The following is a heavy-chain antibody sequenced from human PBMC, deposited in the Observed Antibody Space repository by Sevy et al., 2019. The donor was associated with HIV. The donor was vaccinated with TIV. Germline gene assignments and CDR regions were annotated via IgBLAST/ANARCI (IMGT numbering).Heavy chain of an antibody. Sequence: GGSLRLSCGASGFIFSNNAMNWVCQAPGKGPEWVSGVESGGSTYYADSVKGRFTISRDNSKNMLFLQMSSLRAEDTAIYYCATGDTAMITDLDYWGLGTLVTVSS. CDR2: VESGGST. D-gene: IGHD5-18*01. CDR1: GFIFSNNA. V-gene: IGHV3-23*01. CDR3: ATGDTAMITDLDY. J-gene: IGHJ4*02.